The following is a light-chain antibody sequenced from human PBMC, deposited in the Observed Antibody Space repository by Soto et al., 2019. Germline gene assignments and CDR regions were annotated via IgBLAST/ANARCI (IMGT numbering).Light chain of an antibody. J-gene: IGLJ1*01. CDR1: SSDVGGYNY. Sequence: QSALTQPASVSGSPGQSITISCTGTSSDVGGYNYVSWYQQHPGKAPKLMIYDVSNRPSGVSNRFSGSKSGNTASLTISGLQDEEEADYYCSSDTGSSTDVFGTGTKLTVL. CDR2: DVS. V-gene: IGLV2-14*01. CDR3: SSDTGSSTDV.